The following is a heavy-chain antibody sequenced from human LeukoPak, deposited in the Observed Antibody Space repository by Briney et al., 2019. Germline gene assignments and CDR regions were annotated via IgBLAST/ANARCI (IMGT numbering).Heavy chain of an antibody. CDR1: GFTFSSYA. Sequence: PGRSLRLSCAASGFTFSSYAMHWVRQAPGKGLEWVAVISYDGSNKYYADSVKGRFTISRDNSKNTPYLQMNSLRAEDTAVYYCARDGKERITMIVVAYYFDYWGQGTLVTVSS. D-gene: IGHD3-22*01. V-gene: IGHV3-30-3*01. CDR2: ISYDGSNK. CDR3: ARDGKERITMIVVAYYFDY. J-gene: IGHJ4*02.